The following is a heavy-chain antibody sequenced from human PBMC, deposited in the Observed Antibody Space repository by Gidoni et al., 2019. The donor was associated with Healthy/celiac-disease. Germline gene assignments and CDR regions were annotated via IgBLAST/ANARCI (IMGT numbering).Heavy chain of an antibody. D-gene: IGHD3-10*01. CDR1: GFTFADYA. V-gene: IGHV3-43D*03. CDR3: AKDGSGGGVYYGSGSYYYYGMDV. Sequence: EVQLVESGGVVVQPGGSLRLSCAASGFTFADYAMHWVRQAPGKGLEWVSLISWDGGSTYYAGSVKGRFTISRDNSKNSLYLQMNSLRAEDTALYYCAKDGSGGGVYYGSGSYYYYGMDVWGQGTTVTVSS. J-gene: IGHJ6*02. CDR2: ISWDGGST.